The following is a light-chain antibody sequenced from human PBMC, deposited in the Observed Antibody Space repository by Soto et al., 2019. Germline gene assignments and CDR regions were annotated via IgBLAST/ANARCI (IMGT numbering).Light chain of an antibody. CDR2: LNSDGSH. J-gene: IGLJ2*01. V-gene: IGLV4-69*01. CDR3: QTWGTGGVV. Sequence: QLVLTQSPSASASLGASVKLTCTLSSGHSSYAIAWHQQQPEKGPRYLMKLNSDGSHSKGDGIPDRFSGSSSGAERYLTISSLQSEDEADYYCQTWGTGGVVFGGGTQLTV. CDR1: SGHSSYA.